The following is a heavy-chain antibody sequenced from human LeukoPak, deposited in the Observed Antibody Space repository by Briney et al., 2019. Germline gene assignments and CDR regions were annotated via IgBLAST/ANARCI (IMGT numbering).Heavy chain of an antibody. J-gene: IGHJ3*02. Sequence: ASVKVSCKASGYSFTNYAMNWVRQAPGQGLEWMGWINPNSGGTNYAQKFQGRVTMTRDTSISTAYMELSRLRSDDTAVYYCARLSFDAFDIWGQGTMVTVSS. CDR2: INPNSGGT. CDR1: GYSFTNYA. CDR3: ARLSFDAFDI. V-gene: IGHV1-2*02.